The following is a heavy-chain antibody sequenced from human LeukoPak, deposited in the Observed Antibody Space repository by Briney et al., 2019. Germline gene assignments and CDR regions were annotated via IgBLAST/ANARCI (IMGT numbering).Heavy chain of an antibody. D-gene: IGHD2-2*01. Sequence: GESLKISCKGSGYSFTSYGISWVRQMPGKGLEWMGRIDPSDSYTNYSPSFQGHVTISADKSISTAYLQWSSLEASDTAMYYCARQVVVPAAAPYNWFDPWGQGTLVTVSS. J-gene: IGHJ5*02. CDR2: IDPSDSYT. V-gene: IGHV5-10-1*01. CDR1: GYSFTSYG. CDR3: ARQVVVPAAAPYNWFDP.